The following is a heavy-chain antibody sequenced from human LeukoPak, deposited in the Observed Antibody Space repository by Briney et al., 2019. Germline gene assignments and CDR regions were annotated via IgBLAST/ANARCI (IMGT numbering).Heavy chain of an antibody. CDR1: GGSFSGCY. V-gene: IGHV4-34*01. J-gene: IGHJ5*02. CDR2: INHSGST. Sequence: SETLSLTCAVYGGSFSGCYWSWIRQPPGKGLEWIGEINHSGSTNYNPSLKSRVTISVDTSKNQFSLKLSSVTAADTAVYYCAREEDYCSSTSCYSWGQGTLVTVSS. D-gene: IGHD2-2*01. CDR3: AREEDYCSSTSCYS.